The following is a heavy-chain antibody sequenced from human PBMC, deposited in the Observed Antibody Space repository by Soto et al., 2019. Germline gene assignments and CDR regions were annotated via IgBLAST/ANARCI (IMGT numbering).Heavy chain of an antibody. CDR2: ILPIFPTP. CDR3: ARDKDRQQLGGNYYYGIDV. J-gene: IGHJ6*02. CDR1: GGTFGNSA. Sequence: QVQLVQSGAEVKKPGSSVTVSCKASGGTFGNSAISWVRQAPGQGLEWMGGILPIFPTPDYAQKFQGRVTITADESTGTADMELPSLRSEDTAVYYCARDKDRQQLGGNYYYGIDVWGQGTTVTVSS. V-gene: IGHV1-69*12. D-gene: IGHD3-3*02.